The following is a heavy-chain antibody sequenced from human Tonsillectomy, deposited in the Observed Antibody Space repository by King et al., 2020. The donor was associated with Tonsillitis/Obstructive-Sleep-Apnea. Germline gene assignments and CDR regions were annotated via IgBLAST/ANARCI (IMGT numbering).Heavy chain of an antibody. CDR2: ISYDGSNK. CDR1: GFTFSSYA. V-gene: IGHV3-30*01. CDR3: ARDLHDYGADGDY. J-gene: IGHJ4*02. Sequence: VQLVESGGGVVQPGRSLRLSCAASGFTFSSYAMHWVRQAPGKGLEWVAGISYDGSNKYYADSVKGRFTISRDNSKNTLYLQMNSLRAEDTAVYYCARDLHDYGADGDYWGQGTLVTVSS. D-gene: IGHD4-17*01.